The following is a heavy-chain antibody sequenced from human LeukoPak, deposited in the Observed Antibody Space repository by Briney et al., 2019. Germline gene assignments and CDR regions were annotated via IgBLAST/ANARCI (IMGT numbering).Heavy chain of an antibody. CDR2: IIPIFGTA. D-gene: IGHD6-19*01. CDR3: ARQGTYSSAIGMGY. CDR1: GGTFSIYA. V-gene: IGHV1-69*13. Sequence: SVKVSCKASGGTFSIYAISWVRQAPGQGLEWMGGIIPIFGTANYAQKFQGRVTITADESTSTAYMELSSLRSEDTAVYYCARQGTYSSAIGMGYWGQGTLVTVSS. J-gene: IGHJ4*02.